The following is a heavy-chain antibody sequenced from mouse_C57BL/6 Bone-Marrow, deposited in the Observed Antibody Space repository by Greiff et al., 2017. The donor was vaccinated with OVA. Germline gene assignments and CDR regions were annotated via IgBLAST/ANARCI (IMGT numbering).Heavy chain of an antibody. J-gene: IGHJ1*03. CDR2: INYDGSST. CDR3: AREEGVYDYYWYFDV. Sequence: EVKVVESEGGLVQPGSSMKLSCTASGFTFSDYYMAWVRQVPEKGLEWVANINYDGSSTYYLDSLKSRFIISRDNAKNILYLQMSSLKSEDTATYYCAREEGVYDYYWYFDVWGTGTTVTVSS. CDR1: GFTFSDYY. V-gene: IGHV5-16*01. D-gene: IGHD2-4*01.